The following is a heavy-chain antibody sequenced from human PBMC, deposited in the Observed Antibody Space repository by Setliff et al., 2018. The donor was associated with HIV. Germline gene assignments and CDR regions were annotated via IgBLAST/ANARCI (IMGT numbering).Heavy chain of an antibody. D-gene: IGHD2-15*01. V-gene: IGHV4-4*09. CDR2: IYTTGST. Sequence: PSETLSLTCTVSGDSISNYYWSWVRQPPGKGLEWIGYIYTTGSTNYNPSLKSRVTISVDTSRNQFSLNLSSVTAADTAVYYCARFPLLHKNAFDIWGQGTMVTVSS. CDR1: GDSISNYY. J-gene: IGHJ3*02. CDR3: ARFPLLHKNAFDI.